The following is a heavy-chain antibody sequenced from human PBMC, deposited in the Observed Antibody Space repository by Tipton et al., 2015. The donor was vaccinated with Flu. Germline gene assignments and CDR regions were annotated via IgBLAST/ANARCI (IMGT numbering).Heavy chain of an antibody. Sequence: SLRLSCAASGFSFSRYWMHWVRQAPGKGPVWVSGINSDGTSTGYVDSVKGRFTISRDNAKNTLYLEMSSLRVEDTAVYYCARGTTGWALPNWFDPWGQGTLVAVPS. J-gene: IGHJ5*02. CDR3: ARGTTGWALPNWFDP. V-gene: IGHV3-74*01. CDR2: INSDGTST. D-gene: IGHD2-2*01. CDR1: GFSFSRYW.